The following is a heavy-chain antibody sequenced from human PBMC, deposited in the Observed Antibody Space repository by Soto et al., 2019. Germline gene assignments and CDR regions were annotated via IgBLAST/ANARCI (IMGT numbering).Heavy chain of an antibody. CDR3: ARASQTTVTSNWFDP. CDR1: GFTFSSYG. J-gene: IGHJ5*02. Sequence: ESGGGVVQPGRSLRLSCAASGFTFSSYGMHWVRQAPGKGLEWVAVIWYDGSNKYYADSVKGRFTISRDNSKNTLYLQMNSLRAEDTAVYYCARASQTTVTSNWFDPWGQGTLVTVSS. CDR2: IWYDGSNK. D-gene: IGHD4-4*01. V-gene: IGHV3-33*01.